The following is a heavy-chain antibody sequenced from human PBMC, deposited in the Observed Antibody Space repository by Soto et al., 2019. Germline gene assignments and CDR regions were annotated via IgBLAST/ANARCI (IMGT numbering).Heavy chain of an antibody. V-gene: IGHV4-34*01. J-gene: IGHJ3*02. Sequence: SETLSLTCAVYGGSFSGYYWSWIRQPPGKGLEWIGEINHSGSTNYNPSLKSRVTISVDTSKNQFSLKLSSVTAADTAVYYCARFRYSSRGNDAFDIWGQGTMVTVSS. CDR2: INHSGST. D-gene: IGHD6-13*01. CDR1: GGSFSGYY. CDR3: ARFRYSSRGNDAFDI.